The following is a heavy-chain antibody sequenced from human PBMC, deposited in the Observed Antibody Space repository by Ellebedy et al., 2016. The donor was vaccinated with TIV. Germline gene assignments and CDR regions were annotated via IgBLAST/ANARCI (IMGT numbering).Heavy chain of an antibody. V-gene: IGHV4-39*01. D-gene: IGHD3-10*01. CDR2: VYNSGST. CDR3: ARWFGELLYVRWFDP. J-gene: IGHJ5*02. CDR1: GDSISRSSSY. Sequence: SETLSLTCTVYGDSISRSSSYWGWIRQPPGKGLEWIGSVYNSGSTDHNPSLKSRVTISADTSKNQFSLRLSSVTAADTAVYYCARWFGELLYVRWFDPWGQGTLVTVSS.